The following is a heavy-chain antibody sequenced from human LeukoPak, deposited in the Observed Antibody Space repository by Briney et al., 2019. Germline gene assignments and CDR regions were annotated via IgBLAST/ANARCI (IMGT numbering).Heavy chain of an antibody. D-gene: IGHD3-22*01. CDR3: ATDFYDST. CDR1: GFTFSSYW. J-gene: IGHJ5*02. V-gene: IGHV3-15*07. Sequence: GGSLRLSCAASGFTFSSYWMHWVRQAPGKGLEWVGRIRSNSDGGTIDYAAPVKGRFTLSRDDSKTTLYLQMNSLQTEDTAVYYCATDFYDSTWGQGTLVTVSS. CDR2: IRSNSDGGTI.